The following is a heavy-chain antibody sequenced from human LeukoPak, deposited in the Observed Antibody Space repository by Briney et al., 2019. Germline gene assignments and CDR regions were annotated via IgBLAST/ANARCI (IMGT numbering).Heavy chain of an antibody. CDR2: ISSNGSTI. Sequence: PGGSLRLSCAASGFTVSSYEMNWVRQAPGKGLEGVSYISSNGSTIYHADSVKGRSTISRDNAKNSLYLQMNSLSAEDTAVYYCAMSPGISVPGVDDAFDIWGQGTMVTVSS. CDR3: AMSPGISVPGVDDAFDI. D-gene: IGHD6-19*01. CDR1: GFTVSSYE. V-gene: IGHV3-48*03. J-gene: IGHJ3*02.